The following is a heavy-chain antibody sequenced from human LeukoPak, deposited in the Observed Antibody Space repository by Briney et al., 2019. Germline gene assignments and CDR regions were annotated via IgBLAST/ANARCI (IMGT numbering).Heavy chain of an antibody. Sequence: SETLSLTCTVSGDSISGYYWSWIRQPPGKGLEWIAFIHSSGTTNYNPSLKSRVSISVDTSNNQFSLNVNSVTAADTAVYYCARGGASSEWFDPWGQGTLVSVSS. CDR2: IHSSGTT. CDR1: GDSISGYY. J-gene: IGHJ5*02. V-gene: IGHV4-59*01. CDR3: ARGGASSEWFDP. D-gene: IGHD6-25*01.